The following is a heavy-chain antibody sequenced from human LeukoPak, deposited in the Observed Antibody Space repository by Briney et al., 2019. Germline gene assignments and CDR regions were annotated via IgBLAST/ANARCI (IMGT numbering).Heavy chain of an antibody. Sequence: PGGSLRLSCAASGFTFSSYEMNWVRQAPGKGLEWVTYISSSGSTIYYADSLKGRFTISRDNAKNSLYLHMNSLRAEDTAVYYCVRARGGDYVGHWGQGTLVTVSS. D-gene: IGHD4-17*01. CDR2: ISSSGSTI. CDR3: VRARGGDYVGH. J-gene: IGHJ5*02. CDR1: GFTFSSYE. V-gene: IGHV3-48*03.